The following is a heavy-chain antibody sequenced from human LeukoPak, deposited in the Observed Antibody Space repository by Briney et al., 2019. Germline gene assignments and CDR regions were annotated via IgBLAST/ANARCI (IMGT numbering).Heavy chain of an antibody. D-gene: IGHD7-27*01. CDR2: ISSNGGST. J-gene: IGHJ3*02. CDR3: VKDHDWGAFHI. CDR1: GFTFSSYV. V-gene: IGHV3-64*01. Sequence: GGSLRLSCAASGFTFSSYVMYWVRQAPGKGLEYVSSISSNGGSTYYANSVKGRFTISRDNSKNTLYLQMSSLRPEDTAVYYCVKDHDWGAFHIWGQGTMVTVSS.